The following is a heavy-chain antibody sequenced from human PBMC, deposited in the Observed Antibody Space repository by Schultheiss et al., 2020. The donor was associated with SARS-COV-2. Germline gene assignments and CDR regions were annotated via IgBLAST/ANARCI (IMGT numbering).Heavy chain of an antibody. J-gene: IGHJ4*02. Sequence: SVKVSCKASGYNFTGYYMHWVRQAPGQGLEWMGGIIPIFGTANYAQKFQGRVTITADESTSTAYMELSSLRSEDTAVYYCARTGGYDFWSGPLVDWGQGTLVTVSS. D-gene: IGHD3-3*01. CDR3: ARTGGYDFWSGPLVD. V-gene: IGHV1-69*13. CDR2: IIPIFGTA. CDR1: GYNFTGYY.